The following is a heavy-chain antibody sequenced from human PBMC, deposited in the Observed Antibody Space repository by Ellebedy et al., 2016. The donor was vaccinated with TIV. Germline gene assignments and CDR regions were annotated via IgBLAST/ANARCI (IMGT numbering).Heavy chain of an antibody. D-gene: IGHD3-3*01. Sequence: PGGSLRLSCAASGFTFSTYTMNWVRQAPGKGLELVSSISSSTTSYIYYADAVKGRFTISRDNARNSLFLQMNSLRAEDTAVYYCAREFWSGSYWGQGTLVTVSS. V-gene: IGHV3-21*01. CDR2: ISSSTTSYI. CDR1: GFTFSTYT. J-gene: IGHJ4*02. CDR3: AREFWSGSY.